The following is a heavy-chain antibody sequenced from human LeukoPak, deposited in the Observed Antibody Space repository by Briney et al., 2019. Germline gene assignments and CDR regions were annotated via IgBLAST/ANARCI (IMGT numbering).Heavy chain of an antibody. V-gene: IGHV3-7*01. CDR2: IKEDGSVK. D-gene: IGHD6-13*01. CDR1: GITFSSYA. Sequence: GGSLRLSCAASGITFSSYAMTWVRQAPGKGLEWVANIKEDGSVKNYVASVKGRFTISRDNAKNSLYLQMNSLRAEDTAVYYCAREVPGGSSWFDYWGQGTLVTVSS. CDR3: AREVPGGSSWFDY. J-gene: IGHJ4*02.